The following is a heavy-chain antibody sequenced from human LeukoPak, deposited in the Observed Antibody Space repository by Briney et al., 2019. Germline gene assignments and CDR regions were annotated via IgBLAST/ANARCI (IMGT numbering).Heavy chain of an antibody. D-gene: IGHD1-26*01. J-gene: IGHJ6*03. Sequence: PGGSLRLSCAASGFSFSTYAMSWVRQAPGKGLEWDSAISAGGATIYYADSVKGRFTVSRDNSKNTLYLHMNSLRAEDTAIYYCAKDSGGTYFYYYYYMDVWGKGTTVTVSS. V-gene: IGHV3-23*01. CDR2: ISAGGATI. CDR1: GFSFSTYA. CDR3: AKDSGGTYFYYYYYMDV.